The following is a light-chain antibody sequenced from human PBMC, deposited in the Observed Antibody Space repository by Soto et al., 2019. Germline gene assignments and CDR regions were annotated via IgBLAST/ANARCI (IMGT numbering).Light chain of an antibody. CDR2: GLT. CDR3: CSYVGTLVV. V-gene: IGLV2-23*02. CDR1: HSDIGSYNL. Sequence: QSALTQPASVSGSPGQSITISCTGTHSDIGSYNLVSWYQHLPGRVPKLIIFGLTEWTSGVPNRFSGSKSGSTAYLTISGLQAEDEADYYCCSYVGTLVVFGGGTKLTVL. J-gene: IGLJ2*01.